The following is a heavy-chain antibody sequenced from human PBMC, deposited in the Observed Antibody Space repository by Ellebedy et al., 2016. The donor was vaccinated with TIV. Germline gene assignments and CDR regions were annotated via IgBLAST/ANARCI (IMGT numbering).Heavy chain of an antibody. CDR3: ASGRQYCSGGSCYYYHGMDV. V-gene: IGHV3-13*01. CDR2: IGTAGDT. CDR1: GFTFSSYD. J-gene: IGHJ6*02. D-gene: IGHD2-15*01. Sequence: PGGSLRLSCAASGFTFSSYDMHWVRQATGKGLEWVSAIGTAGDTYYSGSVKGRFTSSSENAKNTLYLQMNSLSAEDTAVYYCASGRQYCSGGSCYYYHGMDVWGQGTTVTVSS.